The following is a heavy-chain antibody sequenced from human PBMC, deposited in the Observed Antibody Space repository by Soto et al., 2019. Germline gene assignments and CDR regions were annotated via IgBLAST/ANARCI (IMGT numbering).Heavy chain of an antibody. V-gene: IGHV1-8*01. D-gene: IGHD2-15*01. J-gene: IGHJ3*02. CDR2: MNPNSGNT. CDR3: AGLDPTKGDCSGGSCQGDAFDI. CDR1: GYTFTSYD. Sequence: QVQLVQSGAEVKKPGASVKVSCKASGYTFTSYDINWVRQATGQGLEWMGWMNPNSGNTGYAQKFQGRVTMTRNTSISTAYMELSSLRSEDTAVYYCAGLDPTKGDCSGGSCQGDAFDIWGQGTMVTVSS.